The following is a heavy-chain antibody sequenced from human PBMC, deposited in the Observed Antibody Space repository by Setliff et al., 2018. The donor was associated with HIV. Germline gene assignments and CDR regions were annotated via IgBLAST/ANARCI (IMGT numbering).Heavy chain of an antibody. Sequence: GGSLRLSCAVVGFSIENFDMHWVRQAPGKGLEWVSLLWRDEVGEYYADSVKGRFSISRDRSRNTVSLQMSSLRVEDTAMYYCGNKGGQVWGPGTQVTVSS. D-gene: IGHD3-16*01. CDR1: GFSIENFD. V-gene: IGHV3-33*08. CDR3: GNKGGQV. CDR2: LWRDEVGE. J-gene: IGHJ1*01.